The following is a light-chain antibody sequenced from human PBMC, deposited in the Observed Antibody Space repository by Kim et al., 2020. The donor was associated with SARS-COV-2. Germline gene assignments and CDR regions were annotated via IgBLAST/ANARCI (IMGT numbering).Light chain of an antibody. CDR1: SSDVGGYNY. Sequence: QSVLTQPPSASGSPGQSVTISCSGSSSDVGGYNYVSWYQQHPGSVPKLIIYGVTKRPSGVPDRFSGSKSGSTASLTVSGLRLEDEADYYCASYAGSNDFVVFGGGTQLTVL. CDR2: GVT. J-gene: IGLJ2*01. V-gene: IGLV2-8*01. CDR3: ASYAGSNDFVV.